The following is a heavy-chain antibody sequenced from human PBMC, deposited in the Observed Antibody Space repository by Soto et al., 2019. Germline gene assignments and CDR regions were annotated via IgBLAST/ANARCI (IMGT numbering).Heavy chain of an antibody. CDR3: ARRYCSSTRCLDDY. CDR1: GGSISSGDYY. CDR2: IYYSGST. D-gene: IGHD2-2*01. V-gene: IGHV4-30-4*01. Sequence: TLSQTCTVSGGSISSGDYYWSWIRQPPGKGLEWIGYIYYSGSTYYNPSLRSRVTISVDTSKNQFSLKLSSVTAADTAVYYCARRYCSSTRCLDDYWGQGTLVTVS. J-gene: IGHJ4*02.